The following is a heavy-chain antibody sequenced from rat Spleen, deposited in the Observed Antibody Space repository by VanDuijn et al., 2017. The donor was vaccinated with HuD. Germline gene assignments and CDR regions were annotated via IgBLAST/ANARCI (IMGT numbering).Heavy chain of an antibody. Sequence: QVQLKESGPGLVQTSQTLSLTCTVSGFSLTNYNVHWVRQPTGKGLELIGAIWSGGSTDYNSALKSRLSISRDTSKSQVLLKMNSLQTEDTAIYFCTRVVIGSDYFDYWGQGVMVTVSS. CDR3: TRVVIGSDYFDY. V-gene: IGHV2-15*01. J-gene: IGHJ2*01. CDR1: GFSLTNYN. CDR2: IWSGGST. D-gene: IGHD1-2*01.